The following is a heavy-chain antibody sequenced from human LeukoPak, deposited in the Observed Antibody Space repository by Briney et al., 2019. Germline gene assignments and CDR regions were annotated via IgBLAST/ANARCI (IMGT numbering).Heavy chain of an antibody. D-gene: IGHD3-3*01. V-gene: IGHV4-4*02. CDR1: GGSISSSNW. Sequence: SETLSLTCAVSGGSISSSNWWSWVRQPPGKGLEWIGEIYHSGSTNYNPSLKSRVTISVDKSKNQFSLKLSSVTAADTAVYYCARGEIQEYYDFWSGYLSRGYYYYMDVWGKGTTVTVSS. J-gene: IGHJ6*03. CDR3: ARGEIQEYYDFWSGYLSRGYYYYMDV. CDR2: IYHSGST.